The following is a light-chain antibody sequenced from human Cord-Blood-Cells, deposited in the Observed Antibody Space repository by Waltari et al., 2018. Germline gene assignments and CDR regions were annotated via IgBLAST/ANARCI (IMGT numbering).Light chain of an antibody. J-gene: IGKJ5*01. CDR2: GAS. Sequence: EIVLTQSPGTLSLSTGERATLSCRASQGVSSSYLAWYQQKPGQAPRLLIYGASSRATGIPYRFSGSGSGTDFTLTISRLEPEDFAGYYCQQSITFGQGTRLEIK. CDR3: QQSIT. V-gene: IGKV3-20*01. CDR1: QGVSSSY.